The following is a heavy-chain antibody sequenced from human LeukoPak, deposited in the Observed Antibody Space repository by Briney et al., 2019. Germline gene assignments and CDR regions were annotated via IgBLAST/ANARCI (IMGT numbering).Heavy chain of an antibody. Sequence: GASVKVSCKASGYTFTSNYIHWVRQATGQGLEWLGWMSPNSGDTGYAQKFQGRVTMTSDSSISTAYMELSSLRSEDTAIYYCVRTPPNWGFDYWGQGTLVTVSS. CDR2: MSPNSGDT. J-gene: IGHJ4*02. V-gene: IGHV1-8*02. D-gene: IGHD7-27*01. CDR3: VRTPPNWGFDY. CDR1: GYTFTSNY.